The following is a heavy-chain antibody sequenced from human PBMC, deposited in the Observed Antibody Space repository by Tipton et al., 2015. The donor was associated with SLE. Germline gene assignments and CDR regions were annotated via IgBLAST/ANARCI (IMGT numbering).Heavy chain of an antibody. V-gene: IGHV5-51*03. CDR2: IYPADSDT. D-gene: IGHD5-18*01. CDR1: EYSLTNYW. Sequence: QLVQSGAEVKKAGESLQISCKGPEYSLTNYWIGWVRQLPGKGLEWMGVIYPADSDTRYSPSFQGHVTISADTSTDTAYLQWSSLKASDSGMFYCARRPSGYFPFEPWGQGTLVTGSS. J-gene: IGHJ5*02. CDR3: ARRPSGYFPFEP.